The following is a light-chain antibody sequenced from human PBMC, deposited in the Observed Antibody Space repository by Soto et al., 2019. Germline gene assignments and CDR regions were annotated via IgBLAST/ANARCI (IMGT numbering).Light chain of an antibody. CDR2: GAS. V-gene: IGKV3-20*01. CDR3: QQYGSSPLT. CDR1: QSVRNNY. Sequence: EIVLTQSPGTLSLSPGERATLSCRASQSVRNNYLAWYQQRPGQAPRLLIYGASSRATGITDRFSGSGSETDFTLTISRLEPEDFVVFYCQQYGSSPLTFGGGTKVEIK. J-gene: IGKJ4*01.